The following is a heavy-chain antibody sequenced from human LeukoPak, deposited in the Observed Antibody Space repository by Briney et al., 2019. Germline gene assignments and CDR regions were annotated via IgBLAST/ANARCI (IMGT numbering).Heavy chain of an antibody. J-gene: IGHJ5*02. CDR3: ARDFLCTNGVCHDCFDP. Sequence: GASVKVPCKASGYAFTSYGISWVRQAPGQGLEWMGWIGTYNGDTNYAQKLQGRVTMTTDSSTTTAYMELRSLRSDDTAVYYCARDFLCTNGVCHDCFDPWGQGTLVTVSS. V-gene: IGHV1-18*01. D-gene: IGHD2-8*01. CDR1: GYAFTSYG. CDR2: IGTYNGDT.